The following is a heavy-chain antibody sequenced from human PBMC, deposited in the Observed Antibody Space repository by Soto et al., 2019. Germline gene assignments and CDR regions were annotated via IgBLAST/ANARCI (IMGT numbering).Heavy chain of an antibody. V-gene: IGHV1-18*01. D-gene: IGHD1-26*01. CDR2: ISAYNGNT. CDR1: GYTFTSYG. J-gene: IGHJ6*02. CDR3: AREIQYAGATDRYGMDV. Sequence: QVQLVQSGAEVKKPGASVKVSCKASGYTFTSYGISWVRQAPGQGLEWMGWISAYNGNTNYAQKLQGRVTMTTDTSPSTAYMEVRSLRSDDTAVYYCAREIQYAGATDRYGMDVWGQGTTVTVSS.